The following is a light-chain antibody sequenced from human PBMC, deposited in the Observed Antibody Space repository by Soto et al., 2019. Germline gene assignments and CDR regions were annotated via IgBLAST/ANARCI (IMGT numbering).Light chain of an antibody. CDR1: QSGSTTY. J-gene: IGKJ4*01. Sequence: EIVLTKAPGTLSLSPGERATLSCRASQSGSTTYLAWYQQKPGQAPLLLIYGPSSTATGIPDRFSGSGAGTEFTLTISRLEPEDFAVYYCQQYESSPTTFGGGTKGEIK. CDR2: GPS. V-gene: IGKV3-20*01. CDR3: QQYESSPTT.